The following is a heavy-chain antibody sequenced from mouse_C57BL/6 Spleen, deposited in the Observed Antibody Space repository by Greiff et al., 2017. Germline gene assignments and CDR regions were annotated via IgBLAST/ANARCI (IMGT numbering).Heavy chain of an antibody. D-gene: IGHD1-1*01. CDR2: IHPSDSDT. CDR1: GYTFTSYW. Sequence: QVQLQQPGAELVKPGASVKVSCKASGYTFTSYWMHWVKQRPGQGLEWIGRIHPSDSDTNYNQKFKGKATLTVDESSSTAYMQLSSLTSEDSAVYYCAIPYVYYYAMDYWGQGTSVTVSS. V-gene: IGHV1-74*01. J-gene: IGHJ4*01. CDR3: AIPYVYYYAMDY.